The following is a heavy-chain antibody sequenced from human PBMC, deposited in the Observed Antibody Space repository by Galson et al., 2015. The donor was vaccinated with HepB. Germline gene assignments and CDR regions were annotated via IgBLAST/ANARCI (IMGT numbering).Heavy chain of an antibody. CDR1: GFTFSSYG. Sequence: SLRLSCAASGFTFSSYGMHWVRQAPGKGLEWVAVIWYDGSNKYYADSVKGRFTISRDNSKNTLYLQMNSLRAEDTAVYYCARGGYYDSSGYTNPQHWGQGTLVTVSS. J-gene: IGHJ1*01. V-gene: IGHV3-33*01. CDR2: IWYDGSNK. CDR3: ARGGYYDSSGYTNPQH. D-gene: IGHD3-22*01.